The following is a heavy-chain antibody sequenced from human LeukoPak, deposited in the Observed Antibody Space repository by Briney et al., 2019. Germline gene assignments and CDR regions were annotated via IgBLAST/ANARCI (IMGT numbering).Heavy chain of an antibody. D-gene: IGHD3-22*01. CDR3: ARVTDYYDSSGYIDY. CDR2: IYYSGST. V-gene: IGHV4-31*03. CDR1: GGSISSGGYY. J-gene: IGHJ4*02. Sequence: PSETLSLTCTVSGGSISSGGYYWSWIRQHPGKGLEWIGYIYYSGSTYYNPSLKSRVTISVDTSKNQFSLKLSSVTAADTVVYYCARVTDYYDSSGYIDYWGQGTLVTVSS.